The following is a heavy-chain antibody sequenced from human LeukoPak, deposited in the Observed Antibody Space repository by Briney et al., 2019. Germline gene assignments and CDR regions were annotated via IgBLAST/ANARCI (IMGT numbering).Heavy chain of an antibody. V-gene: IGHV4-30-2*01. D-gene: IGHD2-2*01. J-gene: IGHJ4*02. CDR2: IYHSGST. CDR1: GGSISSGGYS. Sequence: SQTLSLTCAVSGGSISSGGYSWSWIRQPPGKGLEWIGYIYHSGSTYYNPSLRSRVTISVDRSGNQFSLKLSSVTAADTAVYYCARESGDIVVVPAVYFDYWGQGTLVTVSS. CDR3: ARESGDIVVVPAVYFDY.